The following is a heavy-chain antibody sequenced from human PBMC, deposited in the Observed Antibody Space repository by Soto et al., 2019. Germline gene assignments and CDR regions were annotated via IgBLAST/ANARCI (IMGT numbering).Heavy chain of an antibody. Sequence: GESLKISCKGSGYSFTSYWIGWVCQMPGKGLEWMGIIYPGDSDTRYSPSFQGQVTISADKSISTAYLQWSSLKASDTAMYYCARQLAPTTGTTDYWGQGTLVTVSS. D-gene: IGHD1-1*01. J-gene: IGHJ4*02. CDR3: ARQLAPTTGTTDY. CDR1: GYSFTSYW. CDR2: IYPGDSDT. V-gene: IGHV5-51*01.